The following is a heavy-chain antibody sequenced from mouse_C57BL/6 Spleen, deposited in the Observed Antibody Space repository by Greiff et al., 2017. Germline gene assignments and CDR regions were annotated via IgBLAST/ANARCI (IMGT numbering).Heavy chain of an antibody. CDR1: GYSFTDYN. V-gene: IGHV1-39*01. D-gene: IGHD1-1*01. CDR2: INPNYGTT. J-gene: IGHJ2*01. Sequence: LQESGPELVKPGASVKISCKASGYSFTDYNMNWVKQSNGKSLEWIGVINPNYGTTSYNQKFKGKATLTVDQSSSTAYMQLNSLTSEDSAVYYCARIYYYGSSPYYFDYWGQGTTLTVSS. CDR3: ARIYYYGSSPYYFDY.